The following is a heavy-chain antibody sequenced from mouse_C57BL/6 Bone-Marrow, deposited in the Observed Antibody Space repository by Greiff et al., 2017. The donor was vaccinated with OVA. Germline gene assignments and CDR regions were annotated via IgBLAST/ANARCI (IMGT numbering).Heavy chain of an antibody. J-gene: IGHJ2*01. CDR2: ISNGGGST. CDR3: ARRGYYGSTFDY. CDR1: GFTFSDYY. Sequence: DVKLVESGGGLVQPGGSLKLSCAASGFTFSDYYMYWVRQTPEKRLEWVAYISNGGGSTYYPDTVKGRFTISRDNAKNTLYLQMSRLKSEDTAMYYCARRGYYGSTFDYWGQGTTLTVSS. V-gene: IGHV5-12*01. D-gene: IGHD1-1*01.